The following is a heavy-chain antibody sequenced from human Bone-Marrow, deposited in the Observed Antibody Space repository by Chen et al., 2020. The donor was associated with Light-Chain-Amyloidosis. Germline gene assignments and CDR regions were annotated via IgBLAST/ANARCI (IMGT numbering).Heavy chain of an antibody. CDR2: VSTYSGHT. D-gene: IGHD6-13*01. V-gene: IGHV1-18*01. J-gene: IGHJ3*01. Sequence: QVQLVQSGVEVKEPGASVRVSCKASGYSFSSYSISWVRQAPGQGLEWMGGVSTYSGHTSYAQNLQGRVTMTADTPTSTIYMDLRSLRPADTAIYYCAALVTAGTGDFDVWGQGTMVAVSS. CDR3: AALVTAGTGDFDV. CDR1: GYSFSSYS.